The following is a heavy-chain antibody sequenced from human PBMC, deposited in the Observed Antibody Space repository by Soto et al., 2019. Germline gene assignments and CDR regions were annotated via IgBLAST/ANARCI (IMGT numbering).Heavy chain of an antibody. J-gene: IGHJ5*02. CDR3: ARASPGGDWFDP. Sequence: EVQLVESGGGLVQPGGSLRLSCAASGFTFSSYWMHWVRQAPGKGLVWVSRINSDGSSTSYADSVKGRFTISRDNAKNTLYLQMNSLRAEDTAVYYCARASPGGDWFDPWGQGTLVTVSS. CDR1: GFTFSSYW. V-gene: IGHV3-74*01. D-gene: IGHD3-10*01. CDR2: INSDGSST.